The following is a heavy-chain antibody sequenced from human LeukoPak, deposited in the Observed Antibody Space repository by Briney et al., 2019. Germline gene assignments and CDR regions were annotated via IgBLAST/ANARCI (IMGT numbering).Heavy chain of an antibody. CDR3: AREARLVPSAHDAFDI. V-gene: IGHV3-74*01. CDR1: GFTLSSYW. Sequence: GGSLRLPCAASGFTLSSYWMHWVRQAPGKGLVWVSRINSDGYSTSYADSVKGRFTISRDNAKNTLYLQMNSLRAEDTAVYYCAREARLVPSAHDAFDIWGQGTMVTVSS. CDR2: INSDGYST. J-gene: IGHJ3*02. D-gene: IGHD6-19*01.